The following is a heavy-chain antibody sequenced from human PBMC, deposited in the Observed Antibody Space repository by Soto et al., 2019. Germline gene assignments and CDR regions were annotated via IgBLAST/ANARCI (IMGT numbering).Heavy chain of an antibody. CDR1: GGSFSGYY. V-gene: IGHV4-34*01. CDR2: INHSGST. Sequence: PSETLSLTCAVYGGSFSGYYWSWIRQPPGKGLEWIGEINHSGSTNYNPSLKSRVTISVDTSKNQFSLKLSSVTAADTAVYYCARGWAAAGKYYYYGMDVWGQGTTVTVSS. J-gene: IGHJ6*02. CDR3: ARGWAAAGKYYYYGMDV. D-gene: IGHD6-13*01.